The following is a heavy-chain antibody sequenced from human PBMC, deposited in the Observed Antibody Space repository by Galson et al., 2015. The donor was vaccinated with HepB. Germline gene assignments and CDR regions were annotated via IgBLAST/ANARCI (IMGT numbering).Heavy chain of an antibody. Sequence: LSLTCTVSGGSISSYYWSWIRQPPGKGLEWIGYIYYSGSTNYNPSLKSRVTISVDTSKNQFSLKLSSVTAADTAVYYCASTLGDLDTDSSGYLDYWGQGTLVTVSS. CDR1: GGSISSYY. D-gene: IGHD3-22*01. CDR2: IYYSGST. V-gene: IGHV4-59*12. CDR3: ASTLGDLDTDSSGYLDY. J-gene: IGHJ4*02.